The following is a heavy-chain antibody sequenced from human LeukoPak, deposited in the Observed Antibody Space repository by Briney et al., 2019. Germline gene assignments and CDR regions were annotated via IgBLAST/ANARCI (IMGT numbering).Heavy chain of an antibody. CDR3: ASAYYYGSGTYGAFDY. V-gene: IGHV4-34*01. D-gene: IGHD3-10*01. CDR2: INHSGST. Sequence: PSETLSLTCAVYGGSFSGYYWSWIRQPPGKGLEWIGEINHSGSTNYNPSLKSRVTISVDTSKNQFSLKLSSVTAADTAVYYCASAYYYGSGTYGAFDYWGQGTLVTVSS. J-gene: IGHJ4*02. CDR1: GGSFSGYY.